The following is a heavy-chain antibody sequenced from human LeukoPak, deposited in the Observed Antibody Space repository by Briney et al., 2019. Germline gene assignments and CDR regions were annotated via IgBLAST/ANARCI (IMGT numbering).Heavy chain of an antibody. V-gene: IGHV3-23*01. J-gene: IGHJ4*02. CDR2: FKTNSGQV. CDR1: GFTFSDYA. CDR3: ARSVPDYTRFDY. D-gene: IGHD4-11*01. Sequence: GGSLRLSCVASGFTFSDYAMNWVRQAPGKGLEWVSTFKTNSGQVYYAESVKGRFTISRDNSKNTVYLQMSSLRAEDTALYYCARSVPDYTRFDYWGQGTLVTVSS.